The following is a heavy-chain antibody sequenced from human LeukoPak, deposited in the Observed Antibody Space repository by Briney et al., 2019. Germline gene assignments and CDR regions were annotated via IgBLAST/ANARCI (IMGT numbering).Heavy chain of an antibody. CDR2: IYASGNT. CDR3: ARGGAGFSYEYSYFAMDV. Sequence: SETLSPTCTVSGGSITSYYWSWIRQPAGKGLEWIGRIYASGNTDLYPSLKSRVTMSVDTSKNQFSLKLTSVTAADTAVYYCARGGAGFSYEYSYFAMDVWGQGTTVTVSS. V-gene: IGHV4-4*07. D-gene: IGHD5-18*01. CDR1: GGSITSYY. J-gene: IGHJ6*02.